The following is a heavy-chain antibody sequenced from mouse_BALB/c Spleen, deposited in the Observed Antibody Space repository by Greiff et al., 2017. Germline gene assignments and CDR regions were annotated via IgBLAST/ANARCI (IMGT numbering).Heavy chain of an antibody. CDR1: GFSLTSYG. Sequence: VQLQQSGPGLVQPSQSLSITCTVSGFSLTSYGVHWVRQSPGKGLEWLGVIWSGGSTDYNAAFISRLSISKDNSKSQVFFKMNSLQANDTAIYYCASPYRYDDGDAMDYWGQGTSVTVSS. D-gene: IGHD2-14*01. J-gene: IGHJ4*01. CDR3: ASPYRYDDGDAMDY. CDR2: IWSGGST. V-gene: IGHV2-2*02.